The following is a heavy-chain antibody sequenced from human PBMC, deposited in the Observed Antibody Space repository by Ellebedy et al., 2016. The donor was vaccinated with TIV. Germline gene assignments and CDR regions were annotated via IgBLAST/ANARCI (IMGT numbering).Heavy chain of an antibody. CDR3: AKGRGGGSDSSAPRYYFDY. D-gene: IGHD3-22*01. Sequence: PGGSLRLSCAASGFTFSSYAMSWVRQAPGKGLEWVSTISNTGSRTYYADSVNGRFIISRDNSKQTLYLQMNSLRAEDTAEYYFAKGRGGGSDSSAPRYYFDYWGLGTLVTVSS. CDR1: GFTFSSYA. CDR2: ISNTGSRT. V-gene: IGHV3-23*01. J-gene: IGHJ4*02.